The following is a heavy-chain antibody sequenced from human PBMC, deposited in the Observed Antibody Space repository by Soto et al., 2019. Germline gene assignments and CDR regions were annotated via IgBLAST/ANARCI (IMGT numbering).Heavy chain of an antibody. Sequence: EVHLVEAGGGLVKPGESLTLSCAASGFTFGSFTLNWVRQAPGKGLEWVSSISSSSAYIYYAASVKGRFTISRDNARRTMFLQISSLRLDDTAVYFCARYGLTFGGDWRQGTLGAVSS. CDR3: ARYGLTFGGD. V-gene: IGHV3-21*01. CDR2: ISSSSAYI. J-gene: IGHJ1*01. CDR1: GFTFGSFT. D-gene: IGHD3-16*01.